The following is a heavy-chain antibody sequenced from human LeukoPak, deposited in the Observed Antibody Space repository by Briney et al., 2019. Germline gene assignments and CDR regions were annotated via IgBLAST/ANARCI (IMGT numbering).Heavy chain of an antibody. J-gene: IGHJ4*02. CDR3: ARTYYYDSIGSNTDY. CDR1: GFTFSSYS. D-gene: IGHD3-22*01. Sequence: WGSLRLSCAASGFTFSSYSMNWVRQAPGKGLEWVSSISSSSSHIYYADSVKGRFTISRDNAKNSLYLQMNSLRAEDTAVYYCARTYYYDSIGSNTDYWGQGTLVTVSS. CDR2: ISSSSSHI. V-gene: IGHV3-21*01.